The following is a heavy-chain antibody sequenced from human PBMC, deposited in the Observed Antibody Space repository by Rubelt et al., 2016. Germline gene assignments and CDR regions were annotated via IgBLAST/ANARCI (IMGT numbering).Heavy chain of an antibody. CDR2: INTNTGNP. Sequence: KVSCKASGGTFSSYAISWVRQAPGQGLEWMGWINTNTGNPTYAQGFTGRFVFSLDTSVSTAYLQISSLKAEDTAVYYCARDSKAEPIPYWYFDLWGRGTLVTVSS. J-gene: IGHJ2*01. D-gene: IGHD1-14*01. V-gene: IGHV7-4-1*02. CDR3: ARDSKAEPIPYWYFDL. CDR1: GGTFSSYA.